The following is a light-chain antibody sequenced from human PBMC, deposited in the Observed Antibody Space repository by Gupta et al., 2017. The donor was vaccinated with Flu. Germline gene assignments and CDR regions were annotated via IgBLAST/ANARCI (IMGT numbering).Light chain of an antibody. CDR2: CKN. CDR3: SPWDNSGNAHVF. V-gene: IGLV3-19*01. CDR1: SIGSNY. Sequence: SIGSNYDNWYQQQPGKAPVLFMYCKNQRPSGVPDRFSGSSSGTTASLSTIGVQAEDEADYYCSPWDNSGNAHVFFGAGTKLTVL. J-gene: IGLJ2*01.